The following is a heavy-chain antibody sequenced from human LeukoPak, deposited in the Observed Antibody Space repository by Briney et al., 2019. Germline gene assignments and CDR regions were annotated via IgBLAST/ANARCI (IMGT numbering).Heavy chain of an antibody. D-gene: IGHD6-6*01. CDR2: IYSGGST. CDR3: AKDLAPSSSSESDY. CDR1: GFTVSSNY. Sequence: GGSLRLSCAASGFTVSSNYMNWVRQAPGKGLEWVSVIYSGGSTYYADSVKGRFTISRDNSKNTLYLQMNSLRAEDTAVYYCAKDLAPSSSSESDYWGQGTLVTVSS. V-gene: IGHV3-53*01. J-gene: IGHJ4*02.